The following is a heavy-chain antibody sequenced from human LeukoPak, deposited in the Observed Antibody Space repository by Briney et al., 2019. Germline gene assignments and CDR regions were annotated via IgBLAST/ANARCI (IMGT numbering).Heavy chain of an antibody. D-gene: IGHD5-18*01. CDR2: INPNSGNA. CDR3: ARSSDGDLDY. V-gene: IGHV1-8*01. J-gene: IGHJ4*02. Sequence: ASVKVSCKASGYTFTNYDINWVRQATGQGHEWMGWINPNSGNAGYAQKFQGRVTMARDTSKSTVYMELNNLRSEDTPIYFCARSSDGDLDYWGQGTLVTVSS. CDR1: GYTFTNYD.